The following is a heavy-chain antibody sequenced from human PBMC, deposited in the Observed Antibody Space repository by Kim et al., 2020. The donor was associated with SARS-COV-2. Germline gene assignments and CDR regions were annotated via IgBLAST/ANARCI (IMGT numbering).Heavy chain of an antibody. V-gene: IGHV4-59*09. CDR3: ARGLVGATREYYFDY. D-gene: IGHD1-26*01. Sequence: PPLKSRVTMSVDTSNNQFSLNLNSVTAADTAVYYCARGLVGATREYYFDYWGRGTLVTVYS. J-gene: IGHJ4*02.